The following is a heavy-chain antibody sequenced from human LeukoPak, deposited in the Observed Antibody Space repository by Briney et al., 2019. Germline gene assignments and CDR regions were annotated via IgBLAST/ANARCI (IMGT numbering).Heavy chain of an antibody. CDR1: GYTFTSYD. D-gene: IGHD5-24*01. Sequence: GASVKVSCKASGYTFTSYDINWVRQATGQGLEWMGWMTPNSGNTGYAQKFQGRVTITRNTSISTAYMELSSLRSEDTAVYYCARDRDGYRYFDYWGQGTLVTVSS. J-gene: IGHJ4*02. CDR3: ARDRDGYRYFDY. V-gene: IGHV1-8*03. CDR2: MTPNSGNT.